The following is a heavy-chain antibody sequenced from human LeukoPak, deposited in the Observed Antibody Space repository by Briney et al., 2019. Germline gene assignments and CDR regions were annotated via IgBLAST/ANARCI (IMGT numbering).Heavy chain of an antibody. V-gene: IGHV1-18*01. J-gene: IGHJ6*03. D-gene: IGHD2-21*01. Sequence: ASVKVSCKASGYTFTTYGISWVRQAPGQGLEWMGWITAYNGNTNYAQRLQGRVTMTTDTSTSTAYMELRSLRSDDTAVYYCARVAEDPYYYYYIDVWGKGTTVTVS. CDR1: GYTFTTYG. CDR3: ARVAEDPYYYYYIDV. CDR2: ITAYNGNT.